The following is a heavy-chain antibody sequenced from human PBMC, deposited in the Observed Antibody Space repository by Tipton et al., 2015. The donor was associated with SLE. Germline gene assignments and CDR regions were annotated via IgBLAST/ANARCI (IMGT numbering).Heavy chain of an antibody. J-gene: IGHJ3*02. Sequence: TLSLTCTVSGGSISSSNHYWGWIRQPPGKGLEWIGTIYYYGSTLYNPSLRSRVTISVDTSKNQFSLKLSSVTAADTAVYYCARDRRPEWFAFDIWGQGTMVTVSS. CDR1: GGSISSSNHY. CDR3: ARDRRPEWFAFDI. D-gene: IGHD3-3*01. CDR2: IYYYGST. V-gene: IGHV4-39*02.